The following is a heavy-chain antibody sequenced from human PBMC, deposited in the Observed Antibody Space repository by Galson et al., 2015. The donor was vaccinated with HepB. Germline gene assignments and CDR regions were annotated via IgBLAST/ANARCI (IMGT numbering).Heavy chain of an antibody. CDR2: IWYDGSNK. V-gene: IGHV3-33*01. Sequence: SLRLSCAASGFTFSSYGMHWVRRAPGKGLEWVAVIWYDGSNKYYADSVKGRFTISRDNSKNTLYLQMNSLRAEDTAVYYCARIAVAGTQNLDYWGQGTLVTVSS. J-gene: IGHJ4*02. CDR1: GFTFSSYG. CDR3: ARIAVAGTQNLDY. D-gene: IGHD6-19*01.